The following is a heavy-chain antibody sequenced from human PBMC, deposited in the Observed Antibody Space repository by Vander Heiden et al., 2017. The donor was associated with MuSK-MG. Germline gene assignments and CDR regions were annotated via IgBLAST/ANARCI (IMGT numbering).Heavy chain of an antibody. Sequence: QVQLQESGPGLVKPSETLSLTCAVSGYSISSGYYWGWIRQPPGKGLEWIGSIYHSGSTYYNPSLKRRVTISVDTSKNQFSRKLSSVTAAETAVYYCARVPPSVGCGGGDNWFDPWGQGTLVTVSS. J-gene: IGHJ5*02. V-gene: IGHV4-38-2*01. CDR3: ARVPPSVGCGGGDNWFDP. CDR2: IYHSGST. CDR1: GYSISSGYY. D-gene: IGHD2-21*01.